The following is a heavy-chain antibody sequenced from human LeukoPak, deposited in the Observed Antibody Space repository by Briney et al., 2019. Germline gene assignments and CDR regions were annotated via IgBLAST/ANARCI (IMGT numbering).Heavy chain of an antibody. CDR2: IHYSEST. D-gene: IGHD4-17*01. CDR3: ARARGDYAQGYDY. J-gene: IGHJ4*02. CDR1: GGPIRSYY. V-gene: IGHV4-59*01. Sequence: SETLSLTCTVSGGPIRSYYWSWMRQPPGKGLEWIGNIHYSESTNFNPSLKSRVAIAVDTSKNQFSLSMRSVTAADTAVYYCARARGDYAQGYDYWGQGTLVTVSS.